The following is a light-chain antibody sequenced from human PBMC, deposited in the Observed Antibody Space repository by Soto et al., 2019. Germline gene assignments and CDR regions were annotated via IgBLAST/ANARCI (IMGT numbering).Light chain of an antibody. CDR2: DAS. CDR3: QQYDNLPFT. Sequence: DIQMTQSPSSLSASVEDRVTITCQASKDIKNYLNWYQKKPGKAPKLLIYDASNLETGVPSRFSGSGSGTDFTSNISSLQAEHIATYYCQQYDNLPFTFGPGTKVDIK. J-gene: IGKJ3*01. V-gene: IGKV1-33*01. CDR1: KDIKNY.